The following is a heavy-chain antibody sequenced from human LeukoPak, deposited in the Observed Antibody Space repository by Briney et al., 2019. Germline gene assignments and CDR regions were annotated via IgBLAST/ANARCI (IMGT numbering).Heavy chain of an antibody. J-gene: IGHJ5*02. V-gene: IGHV4-4*07. CDR1: GGSMSSYY. CDR3: ARVFGGPVSRRFDP. Sequence: SETLSLTCTVSGGSMSSYYWSWIRQPAGKGLEWIGRIYTSGSTNYNPSLKSRVIISVDTSKNQFSLKLSSVTAADTAVYYCARVFGGPVSRRFDPWGQGTLVTVSS. CDR2: IYTSGST. D-gene: IGHD4-23*01.